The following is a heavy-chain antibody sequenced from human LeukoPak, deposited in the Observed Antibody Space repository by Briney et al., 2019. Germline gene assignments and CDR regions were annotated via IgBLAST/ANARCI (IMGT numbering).Heavy chain of an antibody. CDR2: IKPDGSAK. J-gene: IGHJ5*02. CDR3: VRGSSGTVVRGIAWAWFDP. V-gene: IGHV3-7*05. Sequence: GGSLRHSCVASGFTFSNYWMTWVRQAPGKGLEWVANIKPDGSAKHFVDSVRGRFTISRDNAKDSLYLQMNSLRAEDTAVYYCVRGSSGTVVRGIAWAWFDPWGQGTLVTVPS. CDR1: GFTFSNYW. D-gene: IGHD3-10*01.